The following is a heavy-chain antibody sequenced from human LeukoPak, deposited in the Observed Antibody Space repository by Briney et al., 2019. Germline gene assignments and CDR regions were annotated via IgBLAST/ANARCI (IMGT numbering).Heavy chain of an antibody. D-gene: IGHD2-15*01. J-gene: IGHJ4*02. CDR3: ARVYTSWCFDY. CDR1: GDSISSYY. V-gene: IGHV4-59*01. Sequence: PSETLSLTCTVSGDSISSYYWTWIRQPPGKGLEWVGYVYYSGNTNYNPSLKSRVTISVDTSKNQFSLRLTSVTAADTAVYYCARVYTSWCFDYWGQGTLVTVCS. CDR2: VYYSGNT.